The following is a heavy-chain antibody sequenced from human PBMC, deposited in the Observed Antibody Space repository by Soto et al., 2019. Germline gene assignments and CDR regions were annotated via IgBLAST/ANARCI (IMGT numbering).Heavy chain of an antibody. CDR1: GYTFTNYA. J-gene: IGHJ4*02. D-gene: IGHD3-16*02. V-gene: IGHV1-3*04. Sequence: QVHLVQSGAEVRKPGASVKISCKASGYTFTNYAVHWVRQAPGQRLECMGWINSNNGNTEYSQKFQDRVTITRDTSASTVYMELHSLRSEDTAVYYGARDRVSRRFDYWGQGTLVTVSS. CDR3: ARDRVSRRFDY. CDR2: INSNNGNT.